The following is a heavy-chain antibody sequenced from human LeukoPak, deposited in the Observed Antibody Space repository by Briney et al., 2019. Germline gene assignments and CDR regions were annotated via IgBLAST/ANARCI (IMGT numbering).Heavy chain of an antibody. Sequence: GGSLRLSCAASGFTVSSNYMNWVRQAPGKGLEWVSVITGSGGNTDYADSVKGRFAISKDKSKNTVYLQMSSLRVDDTAVYYCAKAASSSWPSYYYGMDVWGQGTTVTVSS. J-gene: IGHJ6*02. D-gene: IGHD6-13*01. CDR1: GFTVSSNY. CDR3: AKAASSSWPSYYYGMDV. V-gene: IGHV3-23*01. CDR2: ITGSGGNT.